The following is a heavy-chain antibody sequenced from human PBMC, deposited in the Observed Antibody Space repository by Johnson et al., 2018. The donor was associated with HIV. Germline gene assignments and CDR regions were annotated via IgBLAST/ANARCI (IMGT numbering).Heavy chain of an antibody. J-gene: IGHJ3*02. D-gene: IGHD6-19*01. V-gene: IGHV3-30-3*01. CDR3: ARVGRNSSGWYVDAFDI. CDR2: ISYDGSNK. Sequence: QVQLVESGGGVVQPGRSLRLSCAASGFTFSSYAMHWVRQAPGKGLEWVAVISYDGSNKYYADSVKGRFTISRDNSKNTLYLQMNSLRAEDTAVYYCARVGRNSSGWYVDAFDIWGQGTMVTVYS. CDR1: GFTFSSYA.